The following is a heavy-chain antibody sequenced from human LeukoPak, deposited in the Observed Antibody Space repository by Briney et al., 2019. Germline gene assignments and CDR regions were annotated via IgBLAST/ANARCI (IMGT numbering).Heavy chain of an antibody. D-gene: IGHD6-19*01. Sequence: PGGSLRLSCAASGFTFSNAWMSWVRQAPGKGLEWIGYIYHSESTNYSPSLKSRVTVSVDMSKNQFSLKLSSVTPADTAVYFCARRAAGDYFDYWGQGNLVTISS. V-gene: IGHV4-4*01. J-gene: IGHJ4*02. CDR1: GFTFSNAW. CDR3: ARRAAGDYFDY. CDR2: IYHSEST.